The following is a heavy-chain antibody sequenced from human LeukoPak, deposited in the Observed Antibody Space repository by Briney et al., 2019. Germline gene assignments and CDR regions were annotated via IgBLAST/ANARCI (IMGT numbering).Heavy chain of an antibody. D-gene: IGHD3-10*01. CDR3: ARDRGIRGTVDY. Sequence: SETLSLTCAVSGHSISSGYYWGWIRRTPGKGLEWIGSISHSGDTYRNPSLTSRVTISVDTSKNQISLKLSSVTAADTAVYYCARDRGIRGTVDYWGQGTLVTVSS. CDR1: GHSISSGYY. CDR2: ISHSGDT. V-gene: IGHV4-38-2*02. J-gene: IGHJ4*02.